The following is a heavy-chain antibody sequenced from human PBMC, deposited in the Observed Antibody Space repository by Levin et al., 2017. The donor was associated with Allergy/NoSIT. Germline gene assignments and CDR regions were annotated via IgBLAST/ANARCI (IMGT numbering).Heavy chain of an antibody. CDR2: ISGSGGST. D-gene: IGHD6-19*01. Sequence: GESLKISCAASGFTFSSFAMSWVRQAPGKGLEWVSAISGSGGSTYYADSVRGRFIISRDNSKNTLYLQMNSLRAEDTAIYYCARGDNDSGWNHWGQGTPVTVSS. J-gene: IGHJ5*02. CDR3: ARGDNDSGWNH. CDR1: GFTFSSFA. V-gene: IGHV3-23*01.